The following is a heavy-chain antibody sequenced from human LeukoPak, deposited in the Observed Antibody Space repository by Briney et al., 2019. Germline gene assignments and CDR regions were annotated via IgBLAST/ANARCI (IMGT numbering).Heavy chain of an antibody. CDR2: IKSKTDGGTT. Sequence: GGSLRLSCAASGFTFSNAWMSWVRQAPGKGLEWVGRIKSKTDGGTTDYAAPVKGRFTISRDDSKNTLYLQMNSLKTEDTAVYYCTTELGYCSSTSCYTPRWYAFDIWGQGTMVTVSS. CDR1: GFTFSNAW. D-gene: IGHD2-2*02. V-gene: IGHV3-15*01. J-gene: IGHJ3*02. CDR3: TTELGYCSSTSCYTPRWYAFDI.